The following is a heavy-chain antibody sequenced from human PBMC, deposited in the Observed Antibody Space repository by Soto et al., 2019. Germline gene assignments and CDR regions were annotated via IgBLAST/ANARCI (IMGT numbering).Heavy chain of an antibody. CDR2: IIPIFGTA. CDR3: ARSAQDIILVPTAIGSLVY. V-gene: IGHV1-69*12. D-gene: IGHD2-2*01. CDR1: GDTFYNYA. Sequence: QVQLVQSGAEVKKPGSSVKVSCKDSGDTFYNYAISCVRQAPGQGLEWMGGIIPIFGTANYAQKFQGRVTITADESTSTAYMEMSSLRSDDTAVYYCARSAQDIILVPTAIGSLVYWGQGTLVTVSS. J-gene: IGHJ4*02.